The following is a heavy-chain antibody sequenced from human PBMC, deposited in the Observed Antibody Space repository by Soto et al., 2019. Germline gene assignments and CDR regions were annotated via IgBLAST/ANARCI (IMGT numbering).Heavy chain of an antibody. J-gene: IGHJ4*02. CDR1: GGSISSGGYS. CDR3: VRLIGNSWLDY. Sequence: PSETLSLTCAVSGGSISSGGYSWSWIRQPPGKGLEWIGYIYHSGSTYYNPSLKSRITINTDTSKNQFFLQLNSVIPEDTAVYYCVRLIGNSWLDYWGQGTLVTVSS. V-gene: IGHV4-30-2*05. D-gene: IGHD6-13*01. CDR2: IYHSGST.